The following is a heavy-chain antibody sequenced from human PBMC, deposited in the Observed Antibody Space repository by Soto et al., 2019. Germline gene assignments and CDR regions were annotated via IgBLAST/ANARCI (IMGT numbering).Heavy chain of an antibody. CDR1: VGTFSSYT. CDR2: IIPIFGTA. J-gene: IGHJ4*02. D-gene: IGHD3-22*01. Sequence: GASVKVSCKASVGTFSSYTISWVRQAPGQGLEWMGGIIPIFGTANYAQKFQGRVTITADESTSTAYMELSSLRSEDTAVYYCARVGSGYYFYFDYWGQGTLVTVSS. V-gene: IGHV1-69*13. CDR3: ARVGSGYYFYFDY.